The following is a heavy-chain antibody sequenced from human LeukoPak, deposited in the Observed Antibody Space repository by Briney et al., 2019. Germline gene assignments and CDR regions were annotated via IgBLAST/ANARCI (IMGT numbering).Heavy chain of an antibody. CDR2: ISGYNGNT. J-gene: IGHJ4*02. Sequence: GASVKVFCKASGYTFTGYYMHWVRQAPGQGLEWMGWISGYNGNTKYGQDFKGRVTMTTDTSTTTADMELRRLRSADTAVYYCARGGRGGSNHFDYWGQGTLVTVSS. CDR3: ARGGRGGSNHFDY. D-gene: IGHD1-26*01. V-gene: IGHV1-18*04. CDR1: GYTFTGYY.